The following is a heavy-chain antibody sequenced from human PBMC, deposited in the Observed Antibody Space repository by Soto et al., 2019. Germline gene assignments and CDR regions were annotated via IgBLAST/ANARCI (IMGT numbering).Heavy chain of an antibody. CDR2: INPNSGGT. D-gene: IGHD6-6*01. J-gene: IGHJ6*03. V-gene: IGHV1-2*04. CDR3: ARGEPRIATSYYYYMDV. Sequence: ASVKVSCKASGYTFTGYYMHWVRQAPGQGLEWMGWINPNSGGTNYAQKFQGWVTMTRDTSISTAYMELSRLRSDDTAVYYCARGEPRIATSYYYYMDVWGKGTTVIVSS. CDR1: GYTFTGYY.